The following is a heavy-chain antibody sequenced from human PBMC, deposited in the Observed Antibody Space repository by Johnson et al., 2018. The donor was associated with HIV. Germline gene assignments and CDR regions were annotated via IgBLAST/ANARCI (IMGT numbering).Heavy chain of an antibody. CDR2: IRYDGSNK. V-gene: IGHV3-30*02. J-gene: IGHJ3*02. CDR3: ARACSGGSCYEEKSPDAFDI. D-gene: IGHD2-15*01. CDR1: GFTFSSYG. Sequence: QVQLVESGGGVVQPGGSLRLSCAASGFTFSSYGMHWVRQAPGKGLEWVAFIRYDGSNKYYADSVKGRFTISRDNSKNTLYLQMNSLSAEDTAVYYCARACSGGSCYEEKSPDAFDIWGQGTMVTVSS.